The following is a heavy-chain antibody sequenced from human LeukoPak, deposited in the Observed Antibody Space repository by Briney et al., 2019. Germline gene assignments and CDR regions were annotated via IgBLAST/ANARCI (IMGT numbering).Heavy chain of an antibody. CDR3: AGSVLRYFDWLSLPHINDPIPYYFDY. J-gene: IGHJ4*02. V-gene: IGHV4-59*08. CDR2: IYYSGST. CDR1: GGSISSYY. Sequence: KPSETLSLTCTVSGGSISSYYWSWIRQPPGKGLEWIGYIYYSGSTNYNPSLKSRVTISVDTSKNQFSLKLSSVTAADTAVYYCAGSVLRYFDWLSLPHINDPIPYYFDYWGQGTLVTVSS. D-gene: IGHD3-9*01.